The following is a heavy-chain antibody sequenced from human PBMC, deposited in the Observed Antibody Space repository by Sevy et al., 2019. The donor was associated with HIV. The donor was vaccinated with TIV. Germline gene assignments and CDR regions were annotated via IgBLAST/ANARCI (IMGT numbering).Heavy chain of an antibody. D-gene: IGHD4-17*01. CDR1: GFTFISFT. Sequence: GGSLRLSCAASGFTFISFTMNWVRQAPGKGLEWVASISNSGTNIYYSDSVRGRFTISRDTAKNSLYLQMNSLRAEDTAVYYCARDLPPSATTVAHFDYWGQGTLVTVSS. J-gene: IGHJ4*02. CDR3: ARDLPPSATTVAHFDY. CDR2: ISNSGTNI. V-gene: IGHV3-48*04.